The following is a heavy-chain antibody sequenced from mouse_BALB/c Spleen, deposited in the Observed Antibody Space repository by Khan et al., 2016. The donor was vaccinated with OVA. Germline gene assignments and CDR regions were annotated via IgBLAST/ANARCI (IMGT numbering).Heavy chain of an antibody. CDR2: IYPGSDST. V-gene: IGHV1-77*01. CDR3: ARAGWDVFAY. J-gene: IGHJ3*01. CDR1: GYTFTDYV. D-gene: IGHD4-1*01. Sequence: VQLQESGPELVKPGASVKMSCKASGYTFTDYVMNWVKQRNGQGLEWIGQIYPGSDSTYYNEKFKGKATLTADRSSSTAYMQLSNRTSADSAVYFCARAGWDVFAYWGQGTLVTVSA.